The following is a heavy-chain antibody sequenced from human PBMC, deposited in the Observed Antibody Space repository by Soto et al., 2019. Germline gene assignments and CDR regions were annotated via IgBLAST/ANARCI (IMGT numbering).Heavy chain of an antibody. D-gene: IGHD6-6*01. CDR1: GFTFSSYG. V-gene: IGHV3-30*18. CDR2: ISYDGSNK. Sequence: PGGSLRLSCAASGFTFSSYGMHWVRQAPGKGLEWVAVISYDGSNKYYADSVKGRFTISRDNSKNTLYLQMNSLRAEDTAVYYCAKEEYSSSRRVSWLERYYYYGMDVWGQGTTVTVSS. J-gene: IGHJ6*02. CDR3: AKEEYSSSRRVSWLERYYYYGMDV.